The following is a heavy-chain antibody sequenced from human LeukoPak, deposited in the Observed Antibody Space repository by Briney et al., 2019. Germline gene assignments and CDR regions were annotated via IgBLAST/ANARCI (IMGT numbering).Heavy chain of an antibody. D-gene: IGHD6-13*01. CDR1: GFTFSTYA. CDR3: AKVRGDIAAAIEY. J-gene: IGHJ4*02. Sequence: GGSLRLSCAASGFTFSTYAMSWVRQAPGKGLEWVSGISGGGGTTYYVDSVKGRFSISRDNSKNTLYLQMNSLRAEDTAVYFCAKVRGDIAAAIEYWGQGTLVTVSS. CDR2: ISGGGGTT. V-gene: IGHV3-23*01.